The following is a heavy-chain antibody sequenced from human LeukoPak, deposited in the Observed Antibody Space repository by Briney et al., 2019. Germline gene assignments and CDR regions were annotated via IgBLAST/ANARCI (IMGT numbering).Heavy chain of an antibody. Sequence: SQTLSLTCAISGDSVSSNSAAWNWIRQSPSRGLEWLGRTYYRSKWYNDYAVSVKSRITINPDTSKNQFSLQLISVTPEDTAVYYCARGLWFGEFSDYYYYMDVWGKGTTVTISS. CDR2: TYYRSKWYN. J-gene: IGHJ6*03. D-gene: IGHD3-10*01. CDR1: GDSVSSNSAA. V-gene: IGHV6-1*01. CDR3: ARGLWFGEFSDYYYYMDV.